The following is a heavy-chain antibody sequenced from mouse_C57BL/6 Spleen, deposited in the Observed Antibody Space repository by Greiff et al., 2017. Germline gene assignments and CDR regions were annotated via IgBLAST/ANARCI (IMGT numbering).Heavy chain of an antibody. V-gene: IGHV1-50*01. Sequence: QVQLQQPGAELVKPGASVKLSCKASGYTFTSYWMQWVKQRPGQGLEWIGEIDPSDSYTNYNQKVKGKATLPVDTSASTAYMQRSSLTSEDSAVYYCARGDTTVVGDYWGQGTTLTVSS. J-gene: IGHJ2*01. CDR1: GYTFTSYW. CDR3: ARGDTTVVGDY. D-gene: IGHD1-1*01. CDR2: IDPSDSYT.